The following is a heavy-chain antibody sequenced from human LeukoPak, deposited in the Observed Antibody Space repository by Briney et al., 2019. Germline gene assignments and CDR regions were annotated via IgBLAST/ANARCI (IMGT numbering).Heavy chain of an antibody. V-gene: IGHV3-30*18. D-gene: IGHD4-23*01. CDR3: AKDAYGGSTHFDY. J-gene: IGHJ4*02. CDR1: GFTFSSYG. CDR2: ISYDGSNK. Sequence: PGGSLRLSCAASGFTFSSYGMHWVRQAPGKGLEWVAVISYDGSNKYYADSVKGRFTISRDNSKNMLYLQMNSLRAEDTAVYYCAKDAYGGSTHFDYWGQGTLVTVSS.